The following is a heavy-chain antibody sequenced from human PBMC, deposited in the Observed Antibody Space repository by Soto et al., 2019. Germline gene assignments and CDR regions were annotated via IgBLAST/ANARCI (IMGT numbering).Heavy chain of an antibody. J-gene: IGHJ4*02. V-gene: IGHV1-2*02. Sequence: VASVKVSCKASGYTFIYYMQWGRQSPGQGLECLRWTNPTNGGTNYAPKFQGRVTMTRYTSITTVYLELSSLRSDDTALYYCARGGSWYEYWGQGTLVTVSS. D-gene: IGHD6-13*01. CDR2: TNPTNGGT. CDR1: GYTFIYY. CDR3: ARGGSWYEY.